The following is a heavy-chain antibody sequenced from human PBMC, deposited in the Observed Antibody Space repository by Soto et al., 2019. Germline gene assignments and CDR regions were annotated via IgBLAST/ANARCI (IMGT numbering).Heavy chain of an antibody. CDR2: ISAYNGNT. V-gene: IGHV1-18*01. CDR1: GYTFTSYG. CDR3: ACFEWQGGDLGY. J-gene: IGHJ4*02. Sequence: ASVKVSCKASGYTFTSYGISWVRQAPGQGLEWMGWISAYNGNTNYAQKLQGRVTMTTDTSTSTAYMELRSLRSDDTAMYYCACFEWQGGDLGYWGQGTLVTVSS. D-gene: IGHD2-21*01.